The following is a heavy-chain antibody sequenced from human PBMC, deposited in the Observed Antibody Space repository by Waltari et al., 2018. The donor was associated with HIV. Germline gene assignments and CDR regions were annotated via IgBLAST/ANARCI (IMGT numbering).Heavy chain of an antibody. Sequence: DVRLVESGGGLVQPGGSLTLSCSASGCSFGGSAVHWVGQASGKGLEWVGRIRGKPNSYATAYAESLKGRFTISRDDSKNTAYLQMNSLKTEDTAVYYCTKSVGDSARGWFDPWGQGTLVTVSS. CDR3: TKSVGDSARGWFDP. D-gene: IGHD4-17*01. V-gene: IGHV3-73*01. CDR1: GCSFGGSA. J-gene: IGHJ5*02. CDR2: IRGKPNSYAT.